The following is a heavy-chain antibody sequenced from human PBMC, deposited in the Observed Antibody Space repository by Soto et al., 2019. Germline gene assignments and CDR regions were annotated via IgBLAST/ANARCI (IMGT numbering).Heavy chain of an antibody. CDR1: GFTFSSYS. J-gene: IGHJ4*02. D-gene: IGHD6-19*01. CDR3: ARTQKPIAVDPEFDY. Sequence: KAGGSLRLSCAASGFTFSSYSMNWVRQAPGKGLEWVSSISSSSSYIYYADSVKGRFTISRDNAKNPLYLQMNSLRAEDTAVYYCARTQKPIAVDPEFDYWGQGTLVTVSS. CDR2: ISSSSSYI. V-gene: IGHV3-21*01.